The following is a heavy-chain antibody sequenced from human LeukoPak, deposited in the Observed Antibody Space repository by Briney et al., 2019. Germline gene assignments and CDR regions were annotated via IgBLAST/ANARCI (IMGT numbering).Heavy chain of an antibody. J-gene: IGHJ4*02. CDR1: GFQFDDYG. CDR3: AKGVGATYPYYFDY. D-gene: IGHD1-26*01. Sequence: GGSLRLSCAASGFQFDDYGIHWVRQAPGKGLEWVSLISWDGDTTYYADSVKGRFTISRDNSKNSLDLQMNSLRAEDTALYYCAKGVGATYPYYFDYWGQGTLVTVSS. V-gene: IGHV3-43D*03. CDR2: ISWDGDTT.